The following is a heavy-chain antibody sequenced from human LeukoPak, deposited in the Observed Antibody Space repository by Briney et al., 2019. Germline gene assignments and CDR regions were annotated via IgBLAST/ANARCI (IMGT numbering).Heavy chain of an antibody. CDR2: ISSSSSYI. Sequence: GGSLRLSCAASGFTFSSYSMNWVRQAPGKGREWVSSISSSSSYIYYADSVKGRFTISRDNAKNSLYLQMNSLRAEDTAVYYCARGQGSPEFDYWGQGTLVTVSS. CDR1: GFTFSSYS. V-gene: IGHV3-21*01. D-gene: IGHD1-26*01. J-gene: IGHJ4*02. CDR3: ARGQGSPEFDY.